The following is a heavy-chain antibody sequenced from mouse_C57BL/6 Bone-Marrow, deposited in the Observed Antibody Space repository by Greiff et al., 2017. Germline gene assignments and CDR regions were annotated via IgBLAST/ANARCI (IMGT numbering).Heavy chain of an antibody. V-gene: IGHV5-15*04. CDR1: GFTFSDYG. CDR3: ARRDGYYGFFAY. CDR2: ISNLAYSI. J-gene: IGHJ3*01. D-gene: IGHD2-3*01. Sequence: EVHLVESGGGLVQPGGSLKLSCAASGFTFSDYGMAWVRQAPRKGPEWVAFISNLAYSIYYADTVTGRFTISRENAKNTLYLEMSSLRSEDTAMYYCARRDGYYGFFAYWGQGTLVTVSA.